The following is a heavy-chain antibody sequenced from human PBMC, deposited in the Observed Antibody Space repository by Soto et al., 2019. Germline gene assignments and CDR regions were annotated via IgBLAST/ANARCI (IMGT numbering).Heavy chain of an antibody. CDR1: GYTFTSYA. D-gene: IGHD3-10*01. CDR2: INAGNGNT. J-gene: IGHJ6*01. V-gene: IGHV1-3*05. CDR3: ARDLLWFGESHYYDGMDV. Sequence: QVQLVQSGAEEKKPGASVKVSCKASGYTFTSYAMHWVRQAPGQRLEWMGWINAGNGNTKYSQKFQGRVTITRDTTASTAYMELGGLRSEDSAGYYCARDLLWFGESHYYDGMDVW.